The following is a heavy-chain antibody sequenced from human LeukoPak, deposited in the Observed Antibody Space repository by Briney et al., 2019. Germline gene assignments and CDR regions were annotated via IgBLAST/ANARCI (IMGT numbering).Heavy chain of an antibody. V-gene: IGHV1-18*01. CDR2: ISAYTGNT. J-gene: IGHJ4*02. Sequence: GASVKVSCKASGYTFTSYGINWVRQAPGQGLEWMGWISAYTGNTSYAQQLQGRVTLTTDTSTSTAYMELRSLRSDDTAVYYCARALYSSRVSDYWGQGTLVTVSS. CDR3: ARALYSSRVSDY. D-gene: IGHD6-13*01. CDR1: GYTFTSYG.